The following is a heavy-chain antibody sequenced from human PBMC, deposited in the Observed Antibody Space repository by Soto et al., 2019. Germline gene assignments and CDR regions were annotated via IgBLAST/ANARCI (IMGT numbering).Heavy chain of an antibody. D-gene: IGHD4-17*01. Sequence: GGSLRLSCAASGFTFSSYAMSWVRQAPGKGLEWVSAISGSGGSTYYADSVKGRFTISRDNSKNTLYLQMNSLRAEDTAVYYWRGQLYGDWRDAFDIWGQGTMVTVSS. CDR2: ISGSGGST. V-gene: IGHV3-23*01. CDR1: GFTFSSYA. CDR3: RGQLYGDWRDAFDI. J-gene: IGHJ3*02.